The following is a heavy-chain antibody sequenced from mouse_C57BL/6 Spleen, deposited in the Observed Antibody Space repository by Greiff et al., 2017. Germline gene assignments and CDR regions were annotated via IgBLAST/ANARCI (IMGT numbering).Heavy chain of an antibody. CDR3: VRDKGYDYDVGAMDY. V-gene: IGHV10-3*01. D-gene: IGHD2-4*01. Sequence: GGGLVQPKGSLKLSCAASGFTFNTYAMHWVRQAPGKGLEWVARIRSKSSNYATYYADSVKYRFTISRDDSQSMLYLQMNNLKTEDTAMYYCVRDKGYDYDVGAMDYWGQGTSVTVSS. CDR1: GFTFNTYA. J-gene: IGHJ4*01. CDR2: IRSKSSNYAT.